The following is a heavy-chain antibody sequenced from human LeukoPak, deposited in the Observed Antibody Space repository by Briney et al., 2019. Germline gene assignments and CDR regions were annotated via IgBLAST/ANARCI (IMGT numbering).Heavy chain of an antibody. CDR1: GFTFSSYS. V-gene: IGHV3-21*01. CDR3: ARVGWNADAFDI. CDR2: ISSSSSYI. J-gene: IGHJ3*02. Sequence: GGSLRLSCVASGFTFSSYSMNWARQAPGKGLEWVSSISSSSSYIYYADSVKGRFTISRDNAKNSLYLQMNSLRAEDTAVYYCARVGWNADAFDIWGQGTMVTVSS. D-gene: IGHD1-1*01.